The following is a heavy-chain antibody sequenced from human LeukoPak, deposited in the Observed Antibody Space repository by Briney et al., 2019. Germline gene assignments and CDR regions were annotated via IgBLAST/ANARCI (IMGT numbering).Heavy chain of an antibody. V-gene: IGHV3-30*02. Sequence: GGSLRLSCAGSGSTLSTYGMHWVRQAPGKGLEWVAVIWFDGTNKYYADSVKGRFTISRDNSKNTLYLQMSSPRADDTAVYYCAKNYPLPDYWGQGTLVTVSS. J-gene: IGHJ4*02. D-gene: IGHD1-7*01. CDR2: IWFDGTNK. CDR3: AKNYPLPDY. CDR1: GSTLSTYG.